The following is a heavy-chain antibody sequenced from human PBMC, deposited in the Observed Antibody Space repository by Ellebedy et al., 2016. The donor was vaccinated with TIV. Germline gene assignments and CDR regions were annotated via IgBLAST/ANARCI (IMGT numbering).Heavy chain of an antibody. J-gene: IGHJ4*02. CDR2: ISSSGRTI. CDR1: GFTVSSSY. D-gene: IGHD1-7*01. CDR3: ARGGGRLVAGTTDY. Sequence: GESLKISCAASGFTVSSSYMSWVRQAPGKGLEWVSYISSSGRTIYYADSVKGRFTISRDNAKNSLYLQMNSLRAEDTAVYYCARGGGRLVAGTTDYWGQGTLVTVSS. V-gene: IGHV3-11*01.